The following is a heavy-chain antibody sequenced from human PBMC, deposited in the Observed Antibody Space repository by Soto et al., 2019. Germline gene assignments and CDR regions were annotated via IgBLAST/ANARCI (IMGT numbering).Heavy chain of an antibody. V-gene: IGHV1-69*01. CDR3: AWEVQVPTPGFVY. CDR2: ISPMFGAA. CDR1: GGTFNTYA. J-gene: IGHJ4*02. Sequence: QVQLVQAGAEMTKPGSSVKVSGQSSGGTFNTYAMNWVRQATGQGPEWMGDISPMFGAANYAPKFHGRVTITAEESTGKSYMQLSSLTSEDTALYGCAWEVQVPTPGFVYWGQGTLVHVS. D-gene: IGHD1-26*01.